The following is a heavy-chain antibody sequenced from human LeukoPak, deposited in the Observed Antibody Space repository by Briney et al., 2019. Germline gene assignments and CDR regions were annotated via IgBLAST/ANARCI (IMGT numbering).Heavy chain of an antibody. V-gene: IGHV3-48*01. CDR1: GFTFSSYS. Sequence: GGSLRLYCAASGFTFSSYSMNWVRQAPGKGLEWVSYIGSSSSTIYYADSVKGRFTISRDNAKNSLYLQMNSLRAEDTAVYYCARGYSSSWYGDYFDYWGQGTLVTVSS. D-gene: IGHD6-13*01. CDR3: ARGYSSSWYGDYFDY. J-gene: IGHJ4*02. CDR2: IGSSSSTI.